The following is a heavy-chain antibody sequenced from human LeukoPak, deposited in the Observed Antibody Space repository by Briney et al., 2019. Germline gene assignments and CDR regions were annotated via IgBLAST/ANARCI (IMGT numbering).Heavy chain of an antibody. CDR3: ASCHNFGYYDNYMDV. V-gene: IGHV4-61*02. Sequence: PAQTLSLTCTVSGGSVSSSSYYWGWIPQPAGKGLAWIERIYTSGSTNYNPSLKSRVTISVDTSNNQFSLKLSSVTAADTAVYYCASCHNFGYYDNYMDVWGKGTTVTVSS. D-gene: IGHD3-10*01. J-gene: IGHJ6*03. CDR2: IYTSGST. CDR1: GGSVSSSSYY.